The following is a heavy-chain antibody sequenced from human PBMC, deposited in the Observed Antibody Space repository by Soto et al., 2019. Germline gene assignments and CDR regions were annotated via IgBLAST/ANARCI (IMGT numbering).Heavy chain of an antibody. CDR3: AKEGNGGPKEPVYYFDY. Sequence: EVQLLESGGGLVQPGGSLRLSCAASGFTFSSYAMSWVRQAPGKGLEWVSAISGSDGSTYYADSVKGRFTISRDNSENTLYLQRNSRRAEDTAVYYCAKEGNGGPKEPVYYFDYWGQGTLVTVSS. D-gene: IGHD1-26*01. CDR1: GFTFSSYA. V-gene: IGHV3-23*01. J-gene: IGHJ4*02. CDR2: ISGSDGST.